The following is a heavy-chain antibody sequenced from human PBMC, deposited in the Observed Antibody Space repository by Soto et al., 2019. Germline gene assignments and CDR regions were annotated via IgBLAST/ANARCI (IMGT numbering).Heavy chain of an antibody. Sequence: GGSLRLSCEASGFSFSTYSMHWVRQAPGKGLEWVSSIGRRSDTYYADSVKGRFTISRDNAKNSVSLQMNSLRDEDTAVYYCAREETAWPLAYGLDVWGQGTTVTVSS. CDR2: IGRRSDT. J-gene: IGHJ6*02. V-gene: IGHV3-21*01. CDR1: GFSFSTYS. D-gene: IGHD2-21*02. CDR3: AREETAWPLAYGLDV.